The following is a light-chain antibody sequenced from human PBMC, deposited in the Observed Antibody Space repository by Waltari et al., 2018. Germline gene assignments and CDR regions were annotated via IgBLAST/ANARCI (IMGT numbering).Light chain of an antibody. CDR1: SSDIGAYHY. CDR2: DVS. CDR3: ASYTSGSTHVA. Sequence: QSALTQPASVSGSPGKSITISCTGTSSDIGAYHYVSWYQQFTGKAPKLIIYDVSKRPSGVSNRFSGSKSGDSASLTISGLQVDDEAHYHCASYTSGSTHVAFGGGTQVTVL. V-gene: IGLV2-14*01. J-gene: IGLJ2*01.